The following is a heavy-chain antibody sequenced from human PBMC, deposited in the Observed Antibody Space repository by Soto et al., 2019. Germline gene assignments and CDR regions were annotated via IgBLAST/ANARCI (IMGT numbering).Heavy chain of an antibody. Sequence: GGSLRLSCAASEFTFSTYAMSWVRQAPGKGLEWVSAISGSGGSTYYADSVKGRFTISRDTSKNTLYLQMNSLRAEDTALYYCAKSYSSNWYDYFDYWGQGTLVTVSS. CDR2: ISGSGGST. CDR3: AKSYSSNWYDYFDY. CDR1: EFTFSTYA. J-gene: IGHJ4*02. V-gene: IGHV3-23*01. D-gene: IGHD6-13*01.